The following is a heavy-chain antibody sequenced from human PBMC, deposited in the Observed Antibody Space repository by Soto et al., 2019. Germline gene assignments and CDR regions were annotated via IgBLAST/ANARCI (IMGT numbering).Heavy chain of an antibody. CDR3: AREQLGTYYYYGMDV. J-gene: IGHJ6*02. CDR1: GYSFTRYW. D-gene: IGHD6-13*01. CDR2: IDPSDSYT. V-gene: IGHV5-10-1*01. Sequence: PGGALKISRKCSGYSFTRYWISWVGEMPGNGLQWMGRIDPSDSYTNYSPSFQGHVTISADKSISTAYLQWSSLKASDTAMYYCAREQLGTYYYYGMDVWGQGTTVTVSS.